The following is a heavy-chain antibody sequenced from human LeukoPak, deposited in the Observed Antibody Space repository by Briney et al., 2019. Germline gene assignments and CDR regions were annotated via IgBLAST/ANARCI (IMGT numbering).Heavy chain of an antibody. CDR1: GFTFGDYA. J-gene: IGHJ3*02. V-gene: IGHV3-49*03. Sequence: QPGRSLRLSCTASGFTFGDYAMNWFRPAPGQGLEWVSFIRSKNHGRTTEYAASVKGRFHISRDDSKSIAYLQMDSLKIEDTAVYYCTRESGWADYKNHAFNIWGQGTMVTVSS. CDR2: IRSKNHGRTT. CDR3: TRESGWADYKNHAFNI. D-gene: IGHD4-11*01.